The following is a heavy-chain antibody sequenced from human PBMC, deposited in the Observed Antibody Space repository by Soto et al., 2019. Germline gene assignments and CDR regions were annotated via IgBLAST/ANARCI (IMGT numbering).Heavy chain of an antibody. CDR3: AKDQDYNILTAYYVGSDY. D-gene: IGHD3-9*01. V-gene: IGHV3-23*01. J-gene: IGHJ4*02. CDR1: GFTFSSYA. CDR2: ISGSGGST. Sequence: GGSLRLSCAASGFTFSSYAMSWVRQAPGKGLKWVSAISGSGGSTYYADSVKGRFTISRDNSKNTLYLQMNSLRAEDTAVYYCAKDQDYNILTAYYVGSDYWGQGTLVTVSS.